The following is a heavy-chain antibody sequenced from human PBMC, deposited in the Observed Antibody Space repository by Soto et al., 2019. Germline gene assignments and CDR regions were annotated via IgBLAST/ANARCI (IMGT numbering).Heavy chain of an antibody. CDR2: INSDGSST. D-gene: IGHD3-22*01. V-gene: IGHV3-74*01. J-gene: IGHJ3*02. Sequence: GSLRLSCAASGFTFSSYWMHWVRQAPGKGLVWVSRINSDGSSTSYADSVKGRFTISRDNAKNTLYLQMNSLRAEDTAVYYCARVRYYYDSSGSPHAFDIWGQGTMVTVSS. CDR3: ARVRYYYDSSGSPHAFDI. CDR1: GFTFSSYW.